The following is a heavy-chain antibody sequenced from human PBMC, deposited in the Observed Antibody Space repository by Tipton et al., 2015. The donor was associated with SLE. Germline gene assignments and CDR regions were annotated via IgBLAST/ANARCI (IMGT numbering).Heavy chain of an antibody. CDR1: GFTFSSYS. J-gene: IGHJ4*02. D-gene: IGHD3-10*01. Sequence: LRLSCAASGFTFSSYSMNWVRQAPGKGLEWIGEINHSGSTNYNPSLKSRVTISVDTSKNQFSLKLSSVTAADTAVYYCARSISPNSGDFDYWGQGTLVTVSS. CDR2: INHSGST. V-gene: IGHV4-34*01. CDR3: ARSISPNSGDFDY.